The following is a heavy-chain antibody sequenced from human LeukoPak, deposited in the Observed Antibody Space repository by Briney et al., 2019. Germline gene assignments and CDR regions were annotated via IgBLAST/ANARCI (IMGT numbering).Heavy chain of an antibody. J-gene: IGHJ4*02. CDR3: ARDSLGYTGYVFDY. V-gene: IGHV3-64*01. CDR2: ISSNGGST. Sequence: GGSLRLSCAASGFTFSSYAMHWVRQAPGKGLEYVSAISSNGGSTYYANSVKGRFTISRDNSKNTLYLQMGSLRAEDMAVYYCARDSLGYTGYVFDYWGQGTLVTVSS. CDR1: GFTFSSYA. D-gene: IGHD3-16*01.